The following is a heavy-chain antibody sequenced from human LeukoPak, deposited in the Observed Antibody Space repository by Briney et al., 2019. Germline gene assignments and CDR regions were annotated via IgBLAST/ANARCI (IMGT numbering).Heavy chain of an antibody. D-gene: IGHD3-3*01. J-gene: IGHJ6*03. V-gene: IGHV4-61*10. Sequence: KPSETLSLTCTVSGGSISSGSYYWSWIRQPAGKGLEWIGYISYSGSTDYNPSLKSRLTISVDTSRNQFSLKLSSVTAADTAVYYCARMAYYDFWSGYSDYYMDVWGKGTTVTVSS. CDR2: ISYSGST. CDR1: GGSISSGSYY. CDR3: ARMAYYDFWSGYSDYYMDV.